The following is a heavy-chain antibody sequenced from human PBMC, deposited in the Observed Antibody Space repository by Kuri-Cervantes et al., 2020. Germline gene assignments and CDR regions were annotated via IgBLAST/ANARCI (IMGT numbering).Heavy chain of an antibody. V-gene: IGHV1-69*05. J-gene: IGHJ6*03. D-gene: IGHD5-18*01. CDR2: IHPVFGTP. CDR3: ATRPDTAMGYYYYYYMDV. Sequence: SVKVSCKASGGTFSRYAISWVRQAPGQGLEWMGGIHPVFGTPNYAQKFQGRVTITTDEPTNTAYMDLSSLRSEDTAVYYCATRPDTAMGYYYYYYMDVWGKGTTVTVSS. CDR1: GGTFSRYA.